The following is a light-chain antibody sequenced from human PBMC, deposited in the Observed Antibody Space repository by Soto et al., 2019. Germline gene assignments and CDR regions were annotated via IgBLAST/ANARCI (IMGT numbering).Light chain of an antibody. CDR2: DVS. V-gene: IGLV2-8*01. CDR3: SSYAASNNLGV. Sequence: QSALTQPPSASGSPGQSVTISCIGTSSDVGGYNYVSWYQQHPGKATKLMIYDVSKRPSGVPDRFSGSKSGNTASLTVSGLQAEDEADYYCSSYAASNNLGVFGGGTKLTV. J-gene: IGLJ2*01. CDR1: SSDVGGYNY.